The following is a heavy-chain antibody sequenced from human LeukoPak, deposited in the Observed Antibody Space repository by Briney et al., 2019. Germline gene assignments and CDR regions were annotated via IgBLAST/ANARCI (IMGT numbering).Heavy chain of an antibody. CDR3: AKGRGTTVTAAANY. Sequence: PGGSLRLSCAASGFTFSNYSMSWVRQAPGKGLEWVSTISGTGGTTYYADSVKGRFTISRDNSKNTLFLQFNSLRADYTAVYYCAKGRGTTVTAAANYWGQGTLVTVSS. J-gene: IGHJ4*02. D-gene: IGHD4-17*01. CDR1: GFTFSNYS. CDR2: ISGTGGTT. V-gene: IGHV3-23*01.